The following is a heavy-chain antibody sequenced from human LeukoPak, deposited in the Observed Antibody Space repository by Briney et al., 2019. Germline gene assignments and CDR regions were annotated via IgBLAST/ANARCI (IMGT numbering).Heavy chain of an antibody. CDR1: GFTFSSYA. Sequence: PGGSLRLSCAASGFTFSSYAMHWVRQAPGKGLEWVAVISYDGSNKYYADSVKGRFTISRDNSKNTLYLQMNSLRAEDTAVYYCAKGGGLVISPTETYFDYWGQGTLVTVSS. J-gene: IGHJ4*02. CDR2: ISYDGSNK. D-gene: IGHD3/OR15-3a*01. V-gene: IGHV3-30-3*01. CDR3: AKGGGLVISPTETYFDY.